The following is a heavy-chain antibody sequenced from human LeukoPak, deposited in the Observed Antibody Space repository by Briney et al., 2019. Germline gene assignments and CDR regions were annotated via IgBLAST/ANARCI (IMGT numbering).Heavy chain of an antibody. D-gene: IGHD1-14*01. CDR1: GFTFSSYG. CDR3: AKRNLLAIEYFDY. J-gene: IGHJ4*02. CDR2: IRYDGSNK. Sequence: GGSLRLSCAASGFTFSSYGMHWVRQAPGKGLEWVAFIRYDGSNKYYADSVKGRFTISRDNSKNTLYLQMNSLRAEDTAVYYCAKRNLLAIEYFDYWGQGTLVTVSS. V-gene: IGHV3-30*02.